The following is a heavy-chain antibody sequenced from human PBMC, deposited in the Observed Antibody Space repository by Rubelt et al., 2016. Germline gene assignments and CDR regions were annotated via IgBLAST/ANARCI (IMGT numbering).Heavy chain of an antibody. CDR3: AGDYFGTPGNWFNP. CDR1: GGSIRSRSYY. D-gene: IGHD1-7*01. CDR2: IHYSGST. V-gene: IGHV4-39*02. J-gene: IGHJ5*02. Sequence: QLQLQESGPGLVKPSETLSLTCTVSGGSIRSRSYYWGWIRQPPGKGLEWIGSIHYSGSTYYNPSLKSRVPISEDTSKKQVSLNRKSGTAADTAIYYCAGDYFGTPGNWFNPWGQGVLVTVSS.